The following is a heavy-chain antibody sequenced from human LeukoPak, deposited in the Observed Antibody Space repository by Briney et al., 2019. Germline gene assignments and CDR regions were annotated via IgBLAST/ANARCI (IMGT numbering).Heavy chain of an antibody. Sequence: GGSLRLSCAASGFTFSSYGMHWVRQAPGKGLEWVAVISYDGSNKYYADSVKGRFTISRDNAKNSLYLQMNSLRAEDTAVYYCAKDRCSNGIGCYYYYMDVWGKGTTVTVSS. V-gene: IGHV3-30*18. CDR2: ISYDGSNK. CDR1: GFTFSSYG. D-gene: IGHD2-8*01. J-gene: IGHJ6*03. CDR3: AKDRCSNGIGCYYYYMDV.